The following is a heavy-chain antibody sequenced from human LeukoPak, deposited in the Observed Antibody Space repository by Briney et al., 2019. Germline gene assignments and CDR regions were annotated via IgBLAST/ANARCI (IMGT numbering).Heavy chain of an antibody. J-gene: IGHJ4*02. CDR3: AKDIDFWSGYSYYFDY. Sequence: GGSLRLSCAASGFTFSTYWMSWVRQAPGKGLEWVANIRQDGGEKYYMDSVKGRFTISRDNSKNTLYLQMNSLRAEDTAVYYCAKDIDFWSGYSYYFDYWGQGTLVTVSS. CDR2: IRQDGGEK. D-gene: IGHD3-3*01. CDR1: GFTFSTYW. V-gene: IGHV3-7*03.